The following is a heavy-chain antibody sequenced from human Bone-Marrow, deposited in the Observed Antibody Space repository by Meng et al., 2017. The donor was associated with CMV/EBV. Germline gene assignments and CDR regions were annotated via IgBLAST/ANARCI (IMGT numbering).Heavy chain of an antibody. Sequence: LSLTCAASGFTFSSYSMNWVRQAPGKGLEWVSSISSSSSYIYYADSVKGRFTISRDNAKNSLYLQMSSLRAEDTAVYYCAVRYCSNDVCYSFDYWGQGTLVTVSS. D-gene: IGHD2-8*01. CDR3: AVRYCSNDVCYSFDY. V-gene: IGHV3-21*04. CDR1: GFTFSSYS. J-gene: IGHJ4*02. CDR2: ISSSSSYI.